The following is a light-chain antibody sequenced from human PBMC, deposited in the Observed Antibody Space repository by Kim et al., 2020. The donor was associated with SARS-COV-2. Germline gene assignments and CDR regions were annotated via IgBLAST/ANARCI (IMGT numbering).Light chain of an antibody. Sequence: ASVGDRVTITCQASQGISHYLNWYQQKPGKAPKFLIFDASNLEARVPSRFSGSGSGTNFTFTISSLQPEDIATYFCQQYDNLPLTFGEGTKVDIK. V-gene: IGKV1-33*01. J-gene: IGKJ4*01. CDR1: QGISHY. CDR3: QQYDNLPLT. CDR2: DAS.